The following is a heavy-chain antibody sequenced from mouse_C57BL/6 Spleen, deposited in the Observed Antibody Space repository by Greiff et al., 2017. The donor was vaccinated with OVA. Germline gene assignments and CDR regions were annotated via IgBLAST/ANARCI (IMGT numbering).Heavy chain of an antibody. V-gene: IGHV1-82*01. CDR2: IYPGDGDT. Sequence: QVQLQQSGPELVKPGASVKISCKASGYAFSSSWMNWVKQRPGKGLEWIGRIYPGDGDTNYNGKFKGKATLTADKSSSTAYMQLSSLTSEDSAVYFCARGGLSNWGDYWGQGTTLTVSS. CDR1: GYAFSSSW. D-gene: IGHD2-5*01. CDR3: ARGGLSNWGDY. J-gene: IGHJ2*01.